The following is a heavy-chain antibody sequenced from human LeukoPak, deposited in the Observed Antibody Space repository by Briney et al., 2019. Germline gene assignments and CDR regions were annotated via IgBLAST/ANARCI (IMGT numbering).Heavy chain of an antibody. J-gene: IGHJ4*02. CDR2: IYSGGST. Sequence: PGGSLRLSCAASGFTVSSNYMSWVRQAPGKGLEWVSIIYSGGSTYYAGSVRGRFTISRDNSKDTLYLQMNSLRAEDTAVYYCAKDLELTPFDYWGQGTLVTVSS. V-gene: IGHV3-66*01. CDR1: GFTVSSNY. D-gene: IGHD1-26*01. CDR3: AKDLELTPFDY.